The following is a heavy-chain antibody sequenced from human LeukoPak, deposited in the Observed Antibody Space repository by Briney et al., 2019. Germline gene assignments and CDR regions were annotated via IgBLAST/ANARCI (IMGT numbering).Heavy chain of an antibody. J-gene: IGHJ4*02. Sequence: GGSLRLSCAASGFTVSSNYMSWARQAPGKGLEYISVVYTGGRTYYADSVKGRFTISRDNSKNTLYLQLNSLRAEDTAVYYCARLTPRTIVTSGYFDYWGQGTLVTVSS. CDR3: ARLTPRTIVTSGYFDY. V-gene: IGHV3-66*01. CDR2: VYTGGRT. CDR1: GFTVSSNY. D-gene: IGHD4-23*01.